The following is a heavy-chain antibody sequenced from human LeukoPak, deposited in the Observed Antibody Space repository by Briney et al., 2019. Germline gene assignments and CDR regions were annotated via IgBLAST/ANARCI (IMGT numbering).Heavy chain of an antibody. CDR1: GFTFSSYA. CDR3: ARGSLSVGYGSGTEFDY. D-gene: IGHD3-10*01. V-gene: IGHV3-23*01. J-gene: IGHJ4*02. Sequence: GGSLRLSCAASGFTFSSYAMSWVRQAPGKGLEWVSTISDSAAGTYYADSVKGRFTISRDNAKNSLYLQMNSLRAEDTAVYYCARGSLSVGYGSGTEFDYWGQGTLVTVSS. CDR2: ISDSAAGT.